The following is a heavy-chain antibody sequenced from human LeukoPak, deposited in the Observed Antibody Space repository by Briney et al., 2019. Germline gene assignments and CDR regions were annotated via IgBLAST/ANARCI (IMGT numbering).Heavy chain of an antibody. CDR2: IRYDGSNK. Sequence: VASLRLSCAASGFTFSSYGMHWVRQAPGKGLEWVAFIRYDGSNKYYADSVKGRFTISRDNSKNTLYLQTNSLRAEDTAVYYCAKDPNYYDSSGYYSEFDYWGQGTLVTVSS. CDR1: GFTFSSYG. J-gene: IGHJ4*02. CDR3: AKDPNYYDSSGYYSEFDY. V-gene: IGHV3-30*02. D-gene: IGHD3-22*01.